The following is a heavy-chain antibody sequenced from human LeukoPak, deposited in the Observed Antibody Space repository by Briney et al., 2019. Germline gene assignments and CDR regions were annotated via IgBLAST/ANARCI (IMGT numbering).Heavy chain of an antibody. Sequence: GGSLRLSCAASGFTFSSYGMHWVRQAPGKGLEWVAVISYDGSNKYYADSVKSRLTISRDNSKNTLYLQMNSLRAEDTAVYYCAKETHSSGWYYYYYYMDVWGKGTTVTVSS. J-gene: IGHJ6*03. CDR2: ISYDGSNK. V-gene: IGHV3-30*18. CDR1: GFTFSSYG. CDR3: AKETHSSGWYYYYYYMDV. D-gene: IGHD6-19*01.